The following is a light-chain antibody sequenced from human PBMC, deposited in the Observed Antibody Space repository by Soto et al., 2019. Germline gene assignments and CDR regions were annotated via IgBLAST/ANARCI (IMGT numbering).Light chain of an antibody. CDR3: GSWDSSLSAYV. J-gene: IGLJ1*01. CDR2: DAD. CDR1: SSNIGGNS. V-gene: IGLV1-51*01. Sequence: QSVLTQPPSVSAAPGQKVTISCSGSSSNIGGNSVSWYQQLPGTAPKLLIYDADTRPSGIPDRFSGSKSGTSATLGITGFQTGDEADYYCGSWDSSLSAYVFGTGTKVTVL.